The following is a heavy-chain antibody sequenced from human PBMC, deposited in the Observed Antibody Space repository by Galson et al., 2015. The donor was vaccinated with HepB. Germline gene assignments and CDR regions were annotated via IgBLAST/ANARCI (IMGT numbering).Heavy chain of an antibody. CDR3: ARLFVQLERQRFDYYYHSMDV. D-gene: IGHD1-1*01. V-gene: IGHV1-69*13. J-gene: IGHJ6*02. Sequence: SVKVSCKASGDTFSNYAFSWVRQAPGQGLEWVGVIVAFYDRANYAQKFQGRVTITADGSARTSFLELSNLRFEDTAVYYCARLFVQLERQRFDYYYHSMDVWGQGTPVTVSS. CDR1: GDTFSNYA. CDR2: IVAFYDRA.